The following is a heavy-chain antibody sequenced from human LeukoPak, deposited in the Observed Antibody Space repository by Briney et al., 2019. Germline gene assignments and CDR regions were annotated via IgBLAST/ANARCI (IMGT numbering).Heavy chain of an antibody. CDR1: DGSITSYY. V-gene: IGHV4-59*01. D-gene: IGHD1-26*01. Sequence: SETLSLTCTVSDGSITSYYWSWIRQPPGKGLEWIGYVYYSGSTDYNPSLKSRVTISIDTSKNQFSLKLSSVTTADTAVYYCARIRCSGSYCVDYWGQGTLVTVSS. CDR2: VYYSGST. CDR3: ARIRCSGSYCVDY. J-gene: IGHJ4*02.